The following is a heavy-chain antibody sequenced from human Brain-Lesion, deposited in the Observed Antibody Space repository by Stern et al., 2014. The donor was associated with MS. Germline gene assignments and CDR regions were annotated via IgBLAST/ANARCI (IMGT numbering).Heavy chain of an antibody. D-gene: IGHD2-21*02. V-gene: IGHV3-30*18. J-gene: IGHJ4*02. Sequence: VQLVESGGGVVQPGRSLRLYCAASGFTFTNYGMHWVRQAPGKGLEWVAVISYDGSDKYYADSVKGRFTISRDNSKNTLYLQMNSLRGEDTAMYYCANSLGTYSRCGGDCYSRADYWGQGTLVTVFS. CDR2: ISYDGSDK. CDR1: GFTFTNYG. CDR3: ANSLGTYSRCGGDCYSRADY.